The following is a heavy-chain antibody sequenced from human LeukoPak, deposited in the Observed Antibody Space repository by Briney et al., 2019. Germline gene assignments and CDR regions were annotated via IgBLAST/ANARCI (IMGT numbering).Heavy chain of an antibody. V-gene: IGHV3-23*01. J-gene: IGHJ6*02. CDR1: GFTFSSYA. CDR3: AKVRTYFYHGLDV. Sequence: GGSLRLSCAASGFTFSSYAMSWVRQAPGKGLEWVSTISGSGSSTYHADSVKGRFTISRDNSKNTLYLQMNSLRAEDTAVYYCAKVRTYFYHGLDVWGQGTTVTVSS. D-gene: IGHD1-14*01. CDR2: ISGSGSST.